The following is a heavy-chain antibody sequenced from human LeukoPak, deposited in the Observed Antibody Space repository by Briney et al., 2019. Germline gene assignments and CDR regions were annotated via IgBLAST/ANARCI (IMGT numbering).Heavy chain of an antibody. CDR1: GGSISNYC. CDR3: ARLGLAGSAGRTYYFDY. CDR2: IYYSGNT. D-gene: IGHD1-26*01. J-gene: IGHJ4*02. Sequence: SETLSLTCTVSGGSISNYCWSWIRQPPGKGLEWIGYIYYSGNTNYSPSLKSRVTISVDTSKNQFSLKLSSVTAADTAVYYCARLGLAGSAGRTYYFDYWGQGARVTVFS. V-gene: IGHV4-59*08.